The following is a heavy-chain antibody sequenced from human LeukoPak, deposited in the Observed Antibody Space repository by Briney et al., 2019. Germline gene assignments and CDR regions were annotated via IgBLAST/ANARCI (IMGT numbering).Heavy chain of an antibody. CDR2: ISAYNGNT. V-gene: IGHV1-18*01. D-gene: IGHD3-16*01. CDR3: ARDETLGYYGMDV. CDR1: DYTFTSYG. J-gene: IGHJ6*02. Sequence: ASVKVSCKGSDYTFTSYGISWVRQAPGQGLGWMGWISAYNGNTNYAQKLQGRVTMSTDTSTSTAYMELRSLRSDDTAVYYCARDETLGYYGMDVWGQGTTVTVSS.